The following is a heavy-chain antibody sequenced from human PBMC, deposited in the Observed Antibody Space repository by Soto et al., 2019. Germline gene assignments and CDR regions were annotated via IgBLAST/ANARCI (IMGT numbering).Heavy chain of an antibody. CDR2: ISGSGGST. J-gene: IGHJ4*02. D-gene: IGHD3-22*01. CDR1: GFTFSSYA. CDR3: AKDPPYDSSGYYFPFDY. V-gene: IGHV3-23*01. Sequence: LRLSCAASGFTFSSYAMSWVRQAPGKGLEWVSAISGSGGSTYYADSVKGRFTISRDNSKNTLYLQMNSLRAEDTAVYYCAKDPPYDSSGYYFPFDYWGQGTLVTVSS.